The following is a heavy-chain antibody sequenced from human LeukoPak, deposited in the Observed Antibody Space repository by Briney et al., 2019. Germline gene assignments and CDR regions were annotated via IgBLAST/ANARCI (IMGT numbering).Heavy chain of an antibody. D-gene: IGHD1-1*01. V-gene: IGHV3-74*01. J-gene: IGHJ4*02. CDR3: ARGTAVWYFDY. CDR1: GFTFKSYW. Sequence: GGSLRLSCAASGFTFKSYWMYWVRQAPGKGLVWVSRINSDGSTTSYAGSVKGRFTISRDNAKNTLYLQMNSLRAEDTAVYYCARGTAVWYFDYWGQGTLVTVSS. CDR2: INSDGSTT.